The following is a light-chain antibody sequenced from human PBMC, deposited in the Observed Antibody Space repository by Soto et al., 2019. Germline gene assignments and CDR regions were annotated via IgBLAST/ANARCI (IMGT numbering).Light chain of an antibody. J-gene: IGKJ1*01. Sequence: DIVLTQSPLSLPVTPGEPASISCRSSQSLLQSNGNHYLDWYVQKPGQSPQALIYLGSYRASGVTDKFSGSGSGTDFTLKISRVEAEDVGVYYCMQALHTPWTFGQGTKVELK. CDR1: QSLLQSNGNHY. V-gene: IGKV2-28*01. CDR2: LGS. CDR3: MQALHTPWT.